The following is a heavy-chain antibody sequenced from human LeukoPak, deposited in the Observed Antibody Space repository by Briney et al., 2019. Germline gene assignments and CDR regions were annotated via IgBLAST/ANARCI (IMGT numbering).Heavy chain of an antibody. D-gene: IGHD1-7*01. CDR3: VRVGNYREFDY. CDR2: ISSNGDAA. Sequence: GGSLRLSCAASGFTFSNYALHWVRQAPGKGLEYVSAISSNGDAAFYANSVKGRFTISRDNSKNTLYLQMGSLRAEDMAVYYCVRVGNYREFDYWGQGTLVTVSS. J-gene: IGHJ4*02. V-gene: IGHV3-64*01. CDR1: GFTFSNYA.